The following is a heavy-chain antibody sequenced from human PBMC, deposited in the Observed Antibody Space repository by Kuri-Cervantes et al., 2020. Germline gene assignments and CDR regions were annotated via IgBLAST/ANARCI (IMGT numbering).Heavy chain of an antibody. V-gene: IGHV3-30*03. CDR1: GFTFSSYG. J-gene: IGHJ6*02. CDR2: ISYDGSNK. CDR3: ARDPATIDNYYGMDV. D-gene: IGHD5-24*01. Sequence: GESLKISCAASGFTFSSYGMHWVRQAPGKGLEWVAVISYDGSNKYYADSVKGRFTISRDNSKNTLYLQMNSLRAEDTAVYYCARDPATIDNYYGMDVWGQGTTVTVSS.